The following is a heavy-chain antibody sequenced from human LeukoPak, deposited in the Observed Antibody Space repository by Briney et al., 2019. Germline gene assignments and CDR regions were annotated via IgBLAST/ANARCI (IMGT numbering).Heavy chain of an antibody. V-gene: IGHV3-11*01. D-gene: IGHD4-17*01. CDR2: ISSSGSTI. CDR3: ARDYGDYRLFDY. Sequence: PGGSLRLSCAASGFTFSDYYMSWIRQAPGKGLEWVSYISSSGSTIYYADSVKGRFTISRDNSKNTLYLQMNSLRAADTAVYYCARDYGDYRLFDYWGQGTLVTVSS. CDR1: GFTFSDYY. J-gene: IGHJ4*02.